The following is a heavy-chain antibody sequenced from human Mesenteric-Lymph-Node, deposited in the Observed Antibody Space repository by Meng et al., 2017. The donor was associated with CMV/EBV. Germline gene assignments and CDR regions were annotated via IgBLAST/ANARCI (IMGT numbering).Heavy chain of an antibody. V-gene: IGHV3-53*01. Sequence: ETLSLTCAASGFAVNSNYMSWVRQAPGKGLEWVSVIYSGGYTYYADSVKGRFTISRDGFKNTVYLQMNSLRAEDTAVYFCARGCSDKRCYMDFWGQGTLVTVSS. J-gene: IGHJ4*02. CDR2: IYSGGYT. CDR3: ARGCSDKRCYMDF. D-gene: IGHD2-2*02. CDR1: GFAVNSNY.